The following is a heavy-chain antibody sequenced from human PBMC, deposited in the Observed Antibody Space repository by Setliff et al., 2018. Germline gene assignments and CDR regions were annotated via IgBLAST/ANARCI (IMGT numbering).Heavy chain of an antibody. V-gene: IGHV4-31*11. CDR3: ARDRLLVGARYAMDV. CDR2: IYYSGST. Sequence: PSETLSLTCAVSGGSISSGGYYWSWIRQHPGKGLEWIGYIYYSGSTYYNPSLKNRVTISVDTSKNQFSLKLSSVTAADTAVYYCARDRLLVGARYAMDVWGKGTTVTVSS. D-gene: IGHD1-26*01. CDR1: GGSISSGGYY. J-gene: IGHJ6*03.